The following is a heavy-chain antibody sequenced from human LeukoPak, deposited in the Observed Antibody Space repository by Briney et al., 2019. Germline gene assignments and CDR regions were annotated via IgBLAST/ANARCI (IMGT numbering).Heavy chain of an antibody. CDR2: ISGSGGST. V-gene: IGHV3-23*01. J-gene: IGHJ4*02. D-gene: IGHD2-15*01. Sequence: GGSLRLSCAASGFTFSRYAMSWVRQAPGKGLEWVSAISGSGGSTYYADSVKGRFTISRDNSKNTLYLQMNSLRAEDTAVYYCAKMDIVVVVAPRIFDYWGQGTLVTVSS. CDR3: AKMDIVVVVAPRIFDY. CDR1: GFTFSRYA.